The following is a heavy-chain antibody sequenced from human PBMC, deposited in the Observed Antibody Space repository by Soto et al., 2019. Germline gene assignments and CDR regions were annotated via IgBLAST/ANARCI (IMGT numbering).Heavy chain of an antibody. V-gene: IGHV2-5*02. D-gene: IGHD3-3*01. CDR2: IYWDDDK. CDR1: GFSLSTSGVG. CDR3: AHTQPLLRFLEVGDYGMDV. Sequence: QITLEESGPTLVKPTQTLTLTCTFSGFSLSTSGVGVGWIRQPPGKALEWLALIYWDDDKRYSPSLKSRLTITKDTSKNQVVLTMTNMDPVDTATYYCAHTQPLLRFLEVGDYGMDVWGQGTTVTVSS. J-gene: IGHJ6*02.